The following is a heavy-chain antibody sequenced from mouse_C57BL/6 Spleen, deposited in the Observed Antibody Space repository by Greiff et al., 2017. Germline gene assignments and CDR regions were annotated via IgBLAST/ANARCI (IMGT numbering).Heavy chain of an antibody. CDR1: GFTFSSYA. CDR3: ARAYGPYAMDY. Sequence: EVQLVESGGGLVKPGGSLKLSCAASGFTFSSYAMSWVRQTPEKRLEWVATISDGGSYTYYPDNVKGRFTISRDNAKNNLYLQMSHLKSEDTAMYYCARAYGPYAMDYWGQGTSVTVSS. CDR2: ISDGGSYT. D-gene: IGHD1-1*02. J-gene: IGHJ4*01. V-gene: IGHV5-4*01.